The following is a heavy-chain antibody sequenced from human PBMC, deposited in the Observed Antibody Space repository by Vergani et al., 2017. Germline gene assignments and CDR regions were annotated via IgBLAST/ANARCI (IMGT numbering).Heavy chain of an antibody. CDR3: VKDDHSLDH. V-gene: IGHV3-30*02. CDR2: IRSDENRQ. J-gene: IGHJ4*02. Sequence: QVHLVESGGAVVQSGGSLRLSCVASGFTFSDFGMHWVRQFPGGGLECVAFIRSDENRQFYGDSLKGRFTISRDNSKNTVYLQMNSLRIEDTGVYYCVKDDHSLDHWGQGTLVTVSS. CDR1: GFTFSDFG.